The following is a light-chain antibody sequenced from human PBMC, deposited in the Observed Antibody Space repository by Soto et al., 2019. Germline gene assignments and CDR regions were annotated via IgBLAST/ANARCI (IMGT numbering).Light chain of an antibody. CDR2: GAS. V-gene: IGKV3-20*01. CDR1: QSVSSSY. CDR3: QQYGSSPRYT. J-gene: IGKJ2*01. Sequence: EIVLTQSPGTLSLSPGERATLSCRASQSVSSSYLAWYQQKPGQAPRLLIYGASSRATGIPDRFSGSGSGTDFTLNISRLEPEDFAVYYCQQYGSSPRYTFGQGPKLEIK.